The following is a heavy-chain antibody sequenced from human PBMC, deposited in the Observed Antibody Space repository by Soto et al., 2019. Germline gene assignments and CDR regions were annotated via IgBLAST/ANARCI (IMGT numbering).Heavy chain of an antibody. D-gene: IGHD3-10*01. J-gene: IGHJ4*02. CDR2: IYYSGAT. V-gene: IGHV4-39*02. CDR3: ARLSAVRGVIHY. Sequence: QVQLEESGPGLVKPPETLTLTCTVSGASISGRSSYSWGWIRQPPGKGLEWIGTIYYSGATYYSPSPQGRVSISVDTSKTHFSLMMNSLTAADTAVYFCARLSAVRGVIHYWGQGTLVAVSS. CDR1: GASISGRSSYS.